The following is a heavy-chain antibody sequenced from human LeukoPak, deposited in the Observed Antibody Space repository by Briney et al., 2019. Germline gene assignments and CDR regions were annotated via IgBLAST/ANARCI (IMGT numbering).Heavy chain of an antibody. Sequence: ASVKVSCKASGYTFTGYYMHWVRQAPGQGLEWMGWINPNSGGTNYAQKFKGRVTMTRDTAISTAYMELSRLRSDDTAVYYCAREGRLVDTAMGWFDPWGQGTLVTVSS. CDR2: INPNSGGT. J-gene: IGHJ5*02. D-gene: IGHD5-18*01. CDR1: GYTFTGYY. CDR3: AREGRLVDTAMGWFDP. V-gene: IGHV1-2*02.